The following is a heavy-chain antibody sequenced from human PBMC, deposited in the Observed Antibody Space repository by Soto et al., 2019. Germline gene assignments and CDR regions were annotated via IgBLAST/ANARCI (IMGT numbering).Heavy chain of an antibody. CDR2: ISGSGGST. V-gene: IGHV3-23*01. D-gene: IGHD4-17*01. J-gene: IGHJ4*02. CDR1: GFTFSSYA. CDR3: AKTTTMTMVTNFDD. Sequence: EVQLLESGGDLVQPWGSLRLSCTASGFTFSSYAMNWVRQAPVKGLEWVSTISGSGGSTYYADSVKGRFTISRDNSKNALYLQMNSLRDEDTAVYYCAKTTTMTMVTNFDDWGRGTLVPVSS.